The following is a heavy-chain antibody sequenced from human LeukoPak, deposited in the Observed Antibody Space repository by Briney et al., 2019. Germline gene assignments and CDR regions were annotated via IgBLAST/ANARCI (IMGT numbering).Heavy chain of an antibody. CDR1: GYTFTSYD. CDR3: AAYLMSISWHREGDYFDY. CDR2: MNPNSGNT. Sequence: ASVKVSCKTSGYTFTSYDINWVRQATGQGLEWMGWMNPNSGNTAYAQKFQGRVTMTRNTSISTAYMELSSLRSEDTAVYYCAAYLMSISWHREGDYFDYWGQGSLVTVSS. J-gene: IGHJ4*02. D-gene: IGHD6-13*01. V-gene: IGHV1-8*01.